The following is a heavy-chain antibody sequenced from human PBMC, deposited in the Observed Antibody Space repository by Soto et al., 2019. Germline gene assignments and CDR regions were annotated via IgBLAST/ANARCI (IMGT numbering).Heavy chain of an antibody. V-gene: IGHV3-74*01. Sequence: PGGSLRLSCAASGFTFSNYWMHWVRQAPGKGLVWVSRINSDGSTTNYADSVKGRFTTSRDNSKNTVYLQMNSLRAEDTAVYYCAKKSLGSITLPALYYFDYWGQGTLVTVSS. J-gene: IGHJ4*02. D-gene: IGHD7-27*01. CDR3: AKKSLGSITLPALYYFDY. CDR1: GFTFSNYW. CDR2: INSDGSTT.